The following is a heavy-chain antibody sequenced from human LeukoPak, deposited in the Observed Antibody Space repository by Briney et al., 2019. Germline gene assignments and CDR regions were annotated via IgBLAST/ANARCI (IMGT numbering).Heavy chain of an antibody. D-gene: IGHD3-10*01. CDR3: ARGPSMVRGVINYYYYGMDV. Sequence: GGSLRLSCAASGFTFSSYWMSWVRQAPGKGLEWVANIKQDGSEKYYVDSVKGRFTISRDNAKNSLCLQMNSLRAEDTAVYYCARGPSMVRGVINYYYYGMDVWGQGTTVTVSS. CDR1: GFTFSSYW. J-gene: IGHJ6*02. V-gene: IGHV3-7*01. CDR2: IKQDGSEK.